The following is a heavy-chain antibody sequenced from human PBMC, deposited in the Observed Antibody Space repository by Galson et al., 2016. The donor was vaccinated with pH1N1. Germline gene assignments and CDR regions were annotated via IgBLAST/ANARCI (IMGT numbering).Heavy chain of an antibody. V-gene: IGHV3-23*01. D-gene: IGHD3-22*01. Sequence: SLRLSCAASGFTFSVFAMCWVRQAPGKGLEWVSGISASGASTHFADSVKGRFTISRDNSKNALYLEMNSLTGEDTAFYYCVKYDSSGYYYGRLANWGQGTLVNVSS. J-gene: IGHJ4*02. CDR3: VKYDSSGYYYGRLAN. CDR2: ISASGAST. CDR1: GFTFSVFA.